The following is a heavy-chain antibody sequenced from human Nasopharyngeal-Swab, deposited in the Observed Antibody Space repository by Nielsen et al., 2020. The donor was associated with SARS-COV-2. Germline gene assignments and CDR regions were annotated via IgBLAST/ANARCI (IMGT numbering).Heavy chain of an antibody. J-gene: IGHJ4*02. Sequence: LRLSCTVSGGASSSGGYYWSRIRQHPGKGLEWIGYIYYSGSTYYNPSLKSRVTISVDTSKNQFSLKLSSVTAADTAVYYCARSHSGYDLSFDYWGQGTLVTVSS. CDR1: GGASSSGGYY. CDR2: IYYSGST. V-gene: IGHV4-31*03. CDR3: ARSHSGYDLSFDY. D-gene: IGHD5-12*01.